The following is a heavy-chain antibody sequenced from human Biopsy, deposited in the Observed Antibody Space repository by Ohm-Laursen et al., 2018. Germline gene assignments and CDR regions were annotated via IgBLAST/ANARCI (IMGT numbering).Heavy chain of an antibody. V-gene: IGHV4-59*01. CDR1: RCSISSYY. Sequence: PSETLSLTRTVSRCSISSYYWNWIRQPPGKGLEWIGYIYYSGSTNYNPSLKSRVTISIDTSKNQFSLNMSSVTAADTAVYYCAREFYGNGMDVWGQGTTVTVS. D-gene: IGHD4-17*01. CDR3: AREFYGNGMDV. J-gene: IGHJ6*02. CDR2: IYYSGST.